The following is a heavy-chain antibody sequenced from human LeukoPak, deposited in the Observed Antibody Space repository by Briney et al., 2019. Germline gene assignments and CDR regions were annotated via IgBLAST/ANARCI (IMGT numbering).Heavy chain of an antibody. Sequence: PSXXLSLTCTVSGGSISSYYWSWIRQPPGKGLEWIGYIYYSGSTNYNPSLKSRVTISVDTSKNQFSLKLSSVTAADTAVYYCASYKVAMTTVTTRWFDPWGQGTLVTVSS. CDR1: GGSISSYY. J-gene: IGHJ5*02. D-gene: IGHD4-11*01. CDR3: ASYKVAMTTVTTRWFDP. CDR2: IYYSGST. V-gene: IGHV4-59*01.